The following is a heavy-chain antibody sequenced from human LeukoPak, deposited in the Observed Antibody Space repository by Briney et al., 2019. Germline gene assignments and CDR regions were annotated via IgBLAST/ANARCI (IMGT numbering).Heavy chain of an antibody. V-gene: IGHV3-64*01. D-gene: IGHD1-26*01. CDR2: ISSNGGST. CDR1: GFTFSSYA. Sequence: GGSLRLSCAASGFTFSSYAMHWVRQAPGKGLEYVSAISSNGGSTYYANSVKGRFTISRDNSKNTLYLQTSSLRAEDTAVYYCAKVAEVGATGYYYYMDVWGKGTTVTISS. J-gene: IGHJ6*03. CDR3: AKVAEVGATGYYYYMDV.